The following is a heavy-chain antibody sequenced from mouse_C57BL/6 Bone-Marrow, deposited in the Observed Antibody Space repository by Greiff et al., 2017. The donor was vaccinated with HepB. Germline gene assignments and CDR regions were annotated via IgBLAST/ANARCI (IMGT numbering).Heavy chain of an antibody. CDR2: IDPSDSYT. J-gene: IGHJ2*01. Sequence: QVQLQQPGAELVKPGASVKLSCKASGYTFTSYWMQWVKQRPGQGLEWIGEIDPSDSYTNYNQKFKGKATLTVDTSSSTAYMQLSSLTSEDSAVYYCAREEDPFGYWGQGATLTVSS. CDR1: GYTFTSYW. V-gene: IGHV1-50*01. CDR3: AREEDPFGY.